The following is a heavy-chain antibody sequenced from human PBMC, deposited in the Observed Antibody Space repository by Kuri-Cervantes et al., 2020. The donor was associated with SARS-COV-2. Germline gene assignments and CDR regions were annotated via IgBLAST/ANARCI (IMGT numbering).Heavy chain of an antibody. D-gene: IGHD2/OR15-2a*01. Sequence: GESLKISCATSGFTFSDYYMSWIRQAPGKGQEWVSYISSSSSYTNYADSVKGRFTISRDNAKNSLYLQMNSLRAEDTAVYYCASRGNSRNWYFDLWGRGTLVTVSS. J-gene: IGHJ2*01. CDR1: GFTFSDYY. CDR2: ISSSSSYT. CDR3: ASRGNSRNWYFDL. V-gene: IGHV3-11*03.